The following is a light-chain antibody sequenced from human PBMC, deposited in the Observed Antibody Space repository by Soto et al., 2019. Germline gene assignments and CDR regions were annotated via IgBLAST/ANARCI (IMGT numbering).Light chain of an antibody. J-gene: IGLJ1*01. Sequence: QAARSHPASVSWSPGHSITISCTGTSSDVGGYNYVSWYQHHPGKAPKLMIYEVSNRPSGVSNRFSGSKSGNTASLTISGLQADDEADYYCSSYTSSTTHYVFGTGTKVTVL. CDR3: SSYTSSTTHYV. CDR2: EVS. CDR1: SSDVGGYNY. V-gene: IGLV2-14*01.